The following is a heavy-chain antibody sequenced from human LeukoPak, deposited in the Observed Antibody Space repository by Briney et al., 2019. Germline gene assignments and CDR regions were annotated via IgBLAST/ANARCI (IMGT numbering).Heavy chain of an antibody. V-gene: IGHV3-48*03. CDR3: AKDICSSTGCHEFAY. CDR1: GFTFSSYE. Sequence: PVGSLRLSCAASGFTFSSYEMNWVRQAPGKGLEWVSYISSSGSTIYYADSVKGRFTISRDNAKNSLYLQMNSLRAEDTALCYCAKDICSSTGCHEFAYWGQGTLVTVSS. CDR2: ISSSGSTI. D-gene: IGHD2-2*01. J-gene: IGHJ4*02.